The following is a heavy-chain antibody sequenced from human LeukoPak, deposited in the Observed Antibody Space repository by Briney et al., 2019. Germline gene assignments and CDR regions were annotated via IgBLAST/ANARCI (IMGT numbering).Heavy chain of an antibody. CDR2: IYTSGST. CDR3: AREYNEYPENRFDP. J-gene: IGHJ5*02. Sequence: SETLSLTCTVSGGSISSYYWSWIRQPAGKGLEWIGRIYTSGSTNYNPSLKSRVTMSVDTSKNQSSLKLSSVTAADTAVYYCAREYNEYPENRFDPWGQGTLVTVSS. CDR1: GGSISSYY. V-gene: IGHV4-4*07. D-gene: IGHD1-1*01.